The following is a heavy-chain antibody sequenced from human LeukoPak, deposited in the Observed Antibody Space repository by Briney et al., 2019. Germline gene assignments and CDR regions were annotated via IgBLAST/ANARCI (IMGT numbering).Heavy chain of an antibody. CDR1: GFTFSNYA. V-gene: IGHV3-23*01. D-gene: IGHD3-9*01. J-gene: IGHJ4*02. CDR3: AKCGDYDVLTGYYGSNY. Sequence: PGASLRLSCAASGFTFSNYAMSWVRQAPGKGLEWVSAITGSGGNKYYADSVKGRFTISRDNSKNSVYLQMNSLRAEDTAVYYWAKCGDYDVLTGYYGSNYCGQGTLVTVSS. CDR2: ITGSGGNK.